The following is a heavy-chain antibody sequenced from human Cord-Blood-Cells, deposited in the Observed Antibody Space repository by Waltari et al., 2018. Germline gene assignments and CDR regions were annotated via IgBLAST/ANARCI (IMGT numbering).Heavy chain of an antibody. CDR2: INAGNGNT. V-gene: IGHV1-3*01. CDR1: GYTFTSYD. J-gene: IGHJ4*02. CDR3: ARGVGANNPRFDY. D-gene: IGHD1-26*01. Sequence: QVQLVQSGAEVNKPGASVKVSCKASGYTFTSYDMHWVRQAPGQRLEWMRWINAGNGNTKYSHKFQCRVTITRETSASTAYMELSSLRSEDTAVYYCARGVGANNPRFDYWGQGTLVTVSS.